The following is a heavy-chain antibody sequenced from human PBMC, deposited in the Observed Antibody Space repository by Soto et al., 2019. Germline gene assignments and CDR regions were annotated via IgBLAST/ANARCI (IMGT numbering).Heavy chain of an antibody. CDR1: GYTFTSYG. J-gene: IGHJ2*01. V-gene: IGHV1-18*01. Sequence: ASVKVSCKASGYTFTSYGISWVRQAPGQGLEWMGWISAYNGNTNYAQKLQGRVTMTTDTSTSTAYMELRSLRSDDTAVYSCARAKYYYCSGSRYWYFDLWGRGTLVTVSS. CDR3: ARAKYYYCSGSRYWYFDL. D-gene: IGHD3-10*01. CDR2: ISAYNGNT.